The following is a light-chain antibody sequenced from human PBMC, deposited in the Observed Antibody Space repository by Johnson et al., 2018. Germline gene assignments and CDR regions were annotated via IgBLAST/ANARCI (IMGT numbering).Light chain of an antibody. J-gene: IGLJ1*01. CDR3: GTWGSSLSAGNV. V-gene: IGLV1-51*02. Sequence: QSVLTQPPSVSAAPGQKVTISCSGSSSNIGNNYVSWYQQLPGTAPKLLIYENNKRPSGIPYRFSGSKSGTSATLGITGLQTGDEADYYCGTWGSSLSAGNVFGTGTKVTVL. CDR2: ENN. CDR1: SSNIGNNY.